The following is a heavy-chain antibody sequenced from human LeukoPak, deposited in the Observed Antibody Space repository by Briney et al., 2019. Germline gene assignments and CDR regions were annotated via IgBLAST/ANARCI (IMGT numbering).Heavy chain of an antibody. D-gene: IGHD6-19*01. CDR3: ASLPVPAGGHPSSGWYYFDY. CDR1: GYSFTSYW. CDR2: IYPGDSDT. J-gene: IGHJ4*02. Sequence: GESLKISCKGSGYSFTSYWIGWVRQMPGKGLELMGIIYPGDSDTRYSPSFQGQVTISADKSISTAYLQWSSLKASDTAMYYCASLPVPAGGHPSSGWYYFDYWGQGTLVTVSS. V-gene: IGHV5-51*01.